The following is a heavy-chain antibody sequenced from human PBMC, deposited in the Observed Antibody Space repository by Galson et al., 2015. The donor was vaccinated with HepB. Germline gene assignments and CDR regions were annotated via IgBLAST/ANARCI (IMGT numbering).Heavy chain of an antibody. Sequence: SLRLSCAASGFTFSSYGMHWVRQAPGKGLEWVAVISYDGSNKYYADSVKGRFTISRDNSKNTLYLQMNSLRAEDTAVYYCAKGGPPRIAAAVLFDYWGQGTLVTVSS. V-gene: IGHV3-30*18. D-gene: IGHD6-13*01. J-gene: IGHJ4*02. CDR3: AKGGPPRIAAAVLFDY. CDR1: GFTFSSYG. CDR2: ISYDGSNK.